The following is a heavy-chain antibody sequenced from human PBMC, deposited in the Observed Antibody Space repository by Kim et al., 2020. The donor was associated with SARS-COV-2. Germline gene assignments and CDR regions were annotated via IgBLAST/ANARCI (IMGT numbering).Heavy chain of an antibody. CDR2: INTNTGNP. J-gene: IGHJ4*02. CDR1: GYTFTSYV. V-gene: IGHV7-4-1*02. D-gene: IGHD4-17*01. Sequence: ASVKVSCKASGYTFTSYVMNWVRQAPGQGLEWMGWINTNTGNPTYAQGFTGRFVFSLDTSVSTAYLQISSLKAEDTAVYYCARDPSHDYGEIVFDYWGQGTLVTVSS. CDR3: ARDPSHDYGEIVFDY.